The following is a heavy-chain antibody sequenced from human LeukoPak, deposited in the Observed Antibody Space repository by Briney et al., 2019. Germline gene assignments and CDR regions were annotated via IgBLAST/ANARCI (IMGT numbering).Heavy chain of an antibody. CDR1: GGTFSSYA. V-gene: IGHV1-69*13. Sequence: ASVKVSCKASGGTFSSYAISWVRQAPGQGLEWMGGIIPILGTANYAQKFQGRVTITADESTSTAYMELSSLRSEDTAVYYCARGAFDTSSSGVDYYYYMDVWGKGTTVTVSS. CDR3: ARGAFDTSSSGVDYYYYMDV. CDR2: IIPILGTA. J-gene: IGHJ6*03. D-gene: IGHD6-6*01.